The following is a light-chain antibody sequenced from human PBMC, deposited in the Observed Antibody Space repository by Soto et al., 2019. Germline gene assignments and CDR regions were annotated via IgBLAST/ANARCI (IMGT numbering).Light chain of an antibody. CDR3: QTWGTGIQV. CDR2: LNSDGSH. V-gene: IGLV4-69*01. Sequence: QPVLTQSPSASASLGASVKLTCTLSSGHSSYAIAWHQQQPEKGPRYLMKLNSDGSHSKGDGIPDRFSGSSSGAERYLTISSLQSEDEADYYCQTWGTGIQVFGGGTKVTVL. J-gene: IGLJ2*01. CDR1: SGHSSYA.